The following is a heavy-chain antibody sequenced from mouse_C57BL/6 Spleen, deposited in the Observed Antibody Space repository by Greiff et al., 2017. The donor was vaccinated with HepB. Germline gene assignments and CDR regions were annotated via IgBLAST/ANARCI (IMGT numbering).Heavy chain of an antibody. V-gene: IGHV1-61*01. Sequence: VQLQQPGAELVRPGSSVKLSCKASGYTFTSYWMDWVKQRPGQGLEWIGNIYPSDSETHYNQKFKDKATLTVDKSSSTAYMQLSSLTSEDSAVYYCARVAYYSNNYAMDYWGQGTSVTVSS. J-gene: IGHJ4*01. D-gene: IGHD2-5*01. CDR2: IYPSDSET. CDR1: GYTFTSYW. CDR3: ARVAYYSNNYAMDY.